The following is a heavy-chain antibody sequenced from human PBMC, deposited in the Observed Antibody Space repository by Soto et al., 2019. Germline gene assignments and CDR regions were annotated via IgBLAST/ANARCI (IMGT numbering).Heavy chain of an antibody. Sequence: QVQLVQSGAEVKKPGSSVKVSCKASGGTFSSYAISWVRQAPGQGLEWMGGIIPIFGTANYAQKFQGRVTITADESTSTAEMELSSLRSEDTAVYYCARPYYSSSCTYVALDIWGQGTMVTVAS. CDR1: GGTFSSYA. D-gene: IGHD6-13*01. CDR2: IIPIFGTA. J-gene: IGHJ3*02. CDR3: ARPYYSSSCTYVALDI. V-gene: IGHV1-69*12.